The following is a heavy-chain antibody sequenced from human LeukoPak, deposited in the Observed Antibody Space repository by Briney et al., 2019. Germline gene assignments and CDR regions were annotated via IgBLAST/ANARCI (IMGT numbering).Heavy chain of an antibody. V-gene: IGHV5-51*01. D-gene: IGHD2/OR15-2a*01. CDR1: GYSFTNYW. Sequence: GESLKISCKGSGYSFTNYWIGWVRQMPGKGLEWMGIIYPGDSDTRYSPSFQGQGTISADKSISTAYLQWSSLKASDTAMYYCARRFPFFGDAFDIWGQGTMVTVSS. J-gene: IGHJ3*02. CDR2: IYPGDSDT. CDR3: ARRFPFFGDAFDI.